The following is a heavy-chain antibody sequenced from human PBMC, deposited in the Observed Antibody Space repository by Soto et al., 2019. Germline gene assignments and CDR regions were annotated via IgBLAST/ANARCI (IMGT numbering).Heavy chain of an antibody. J-gene: IGHJ4*02. V-gene: IGHV3-30-3*01. Sequence: QVQLVESGGGVVQPGESLRLSCATSRFTFTNYALHWVRQAPGKGLEWVAIVSYDGTNKYYADSVKGRFTISRDNSKNTLYLQMNSLRVEDTAVYYCSRDKGLAAGDTYHLDYWGQGTLVTFSS. CDR2: VSYDGTNK. CDR1: RFTFTNYA. CDR3: SRDKGLAAGDTYHLDY. D-gene: IGHD6-25*01.